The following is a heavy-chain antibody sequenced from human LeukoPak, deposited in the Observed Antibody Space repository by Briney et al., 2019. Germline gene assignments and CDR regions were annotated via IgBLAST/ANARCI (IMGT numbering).Heavy chain of an antibody. D-gene: IGHD6-13*01. J-gene: IGHJ4*02. CDR3: AKDHYSSTWYAADY. Sequence: GGSLRLSCAASGFTFSTYAMSWVRQAPGQGLEGVSSISGDGGSTYYADSVRGRFTISRDNSKNTLFLQMNSLRAEDTAVYYCAKDHYSSTWYAADYWGQGTLVTVSS. CDR1: GFTFSTYA. V-gene: IGHV3-23*01. CDR2: ISGDGGST.